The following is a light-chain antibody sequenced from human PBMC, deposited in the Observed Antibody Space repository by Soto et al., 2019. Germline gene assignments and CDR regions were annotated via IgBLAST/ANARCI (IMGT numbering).Light chain of an antibody. J-gene: IGKJ1*01. CDR3: QKYNSARWR. V-gene: IGKV1-27*01. Sequence: DIQMTQPPSSLSASVGDRVTITCRASQGISNYLAWYQQKPGKVPKLLFYAASTLQSGVPSRFRGSGSGTDFNLTISSLQPVDGATYYCQKYNSARWRFGQRTNVEIK. CDR1: QGISNY. CDR2: AAS.